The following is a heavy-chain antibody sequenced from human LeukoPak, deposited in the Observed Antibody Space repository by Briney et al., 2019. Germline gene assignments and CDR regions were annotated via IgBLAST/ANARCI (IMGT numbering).Heavy chain of an antibody. CDR2: IRTSAASAYNT. CDR3: ARDQRFAFDY. V-gene: IGHV3-48*02. D-gene: IGHD3-16*01. CDR1: GFTFTGYP. Sequence: PGGSLRLSCAASGFTFTGYPMNWVRQAPGRGQEWVANIRTSAASAYNTNYADSVQGRVIISRDDAKKTLYLHMNGLRDDDTAVYYCARDQRFAFDYWGQGILVTVSS. J-gene: IGHJ4*02.